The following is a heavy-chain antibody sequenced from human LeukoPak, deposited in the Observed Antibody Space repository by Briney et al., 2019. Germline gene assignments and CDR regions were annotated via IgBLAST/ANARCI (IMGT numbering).Heavy chain of an antibody. CDR3: TRHNYDRSGYGAFDI. J-gene: IGHJ3*02. Sequence: PGGSLRLSCAASGFTFGGSDIHWVRQASGKGLEWVGHIRCKTNNYATADAASVKGRFTLSRDDSKNTAYIQMNSLKTEDTAVYYCTRHNYDRSGYGAFDIWGQGTMVTVSS. V-gene: IGHV3-73*01. CDR2: IRCKTNNYAT. CDR1: GFTFGGSD. D-gene: IGHD3-22*01.